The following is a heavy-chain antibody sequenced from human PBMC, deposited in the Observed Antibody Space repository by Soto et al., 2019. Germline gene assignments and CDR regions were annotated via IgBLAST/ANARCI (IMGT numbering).Heavy chain of an antibody. CDR2: INHSGST. CDR3: ARGYGSSYYI. CDR1: GGSFTGYY. Sequence: QVQLQQWGAGLLKPSETLSLTCAVYGGSFTGYYWTWIRQPPGKGLEWIGEINHSGSTNYNPSLKGQITMSVDPSKSQFSLKLSSLTAADTAVYYCARGYGSSYYIGGQGTLVTVSS. D-gene: IGHD1-26*01. J-gene: IGHJ4*02. V-gene: IGHV4-34*01.